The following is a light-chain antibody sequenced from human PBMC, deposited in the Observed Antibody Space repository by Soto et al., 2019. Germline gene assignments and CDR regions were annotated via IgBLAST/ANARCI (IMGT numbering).Light chain of an antibody. Sequence: DIQLTQSPFFLSASVGDRVTISCRASQAIYSYLAWYQQKPGKAPKLLIFGASKLQSGVPSRFSGSGSGTEFTLTISSLQLEDFATYYCQQLNSHPRTFGQGTKLEIK. CDR2: GAS. CDR3: QQLNSHPRT. J-gene: IGKJ2*01. V-gene: IGKV1-9*01. CDR1: QAIYSY.